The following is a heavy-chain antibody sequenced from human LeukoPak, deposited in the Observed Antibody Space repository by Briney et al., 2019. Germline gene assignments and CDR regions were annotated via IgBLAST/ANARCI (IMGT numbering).Heavy chain of an antibody. CDR1: GGSISSSSYY. J-gene: IGHJ4*02. Sequence: PSETLSLTCTVSGGSISSSSYYWGWIRQPPGKGLEWIGSIYYSGSTYYNPSLKSRVTISVDTSKNQFSLKLSSVTAADTAVYYCARPPVRGSGWYYFDYWGQGTLVTVSS. CDR2: IYYSGST. CDR3: ARPPVRGSGWYYFDY. V-gene: IGHV4-39*01. D-gene: IGHD6-19*01.